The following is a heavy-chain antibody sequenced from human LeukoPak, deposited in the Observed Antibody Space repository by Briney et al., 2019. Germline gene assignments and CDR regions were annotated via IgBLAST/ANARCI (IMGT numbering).Heavy chain of an antibody. CDR3: ARDLAAARSDAFDI. CDR2: IYSGGST. D-gene: IGHD6-13*01. CDR1: GFTVSSNY. V-gene: IGHV3-66*01. J-gene: IGHJ3*02. Sequence: QPGGSLRLSCAASGFTVSSNYMSWVRQAPGKGLEWVSVIYSGGSTYYADSVKGRFTISRDNSKNTLYLQMNSLRAEDTAVYYCARDLAAARSDAFDIWGQGTMVTVSS.